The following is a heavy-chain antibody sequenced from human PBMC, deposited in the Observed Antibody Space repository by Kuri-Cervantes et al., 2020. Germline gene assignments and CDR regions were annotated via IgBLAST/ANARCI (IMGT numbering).Heavy chain of an antibody. Sequence: SQTLSLTCAVYGGSFSGYFWNWIRQPPGKGLEWIGEINHSGSTYYNPSLKSRVTISVDTSKNQFSLKLSSVTAADTAVYYCARRGEKQWLVPWGFDYWGQGTLVTVSS. J-gene: IGHJ4*02. CDR1: GGSFSGYF. CDR2: INHSGST. D-gene: IGHD6-19*01. CDR3: ARRGEKQWLVPWGFDY. V-gene: IGHV4-34*01.